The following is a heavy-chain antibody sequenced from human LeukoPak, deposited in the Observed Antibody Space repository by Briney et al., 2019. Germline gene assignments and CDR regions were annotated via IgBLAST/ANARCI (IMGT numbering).Heavy chain of an antibody. CDR1: GYTFTSYA. V-gene: IGHV7-4-1*02. Sequence: PGASVKVSCKASGYTFTSYAMNWVRQAPGQGLEWMGWINTNTGNPTYAQGFTGRFVFSLDTSVSTAYLQLSSLKAEDTAVYYCAREGFDYGSGSNPLGDAFDIWGQGTMVTVSS. J-gene: IGHJ3*02. D-gene: IGHD3-10*01. CDR3: AREGFDYGSGSNPLGDAFDI. CDR2: INTNTGNP.